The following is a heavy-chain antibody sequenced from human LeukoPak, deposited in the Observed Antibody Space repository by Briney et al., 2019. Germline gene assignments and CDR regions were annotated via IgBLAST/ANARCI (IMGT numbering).Heavy chain of an antibody. V-gene: IGHV4-34*01. Sequence: SETLSLTCAVYGGSFSDYYWAWIRQPPGKGLKWIGEINHNGGINYNPSLKSRVTLSLDTSMNHVSLRLTSVTAADTGVYYCARGLLAHFYGSSSHDYWGQGTLVSVSS. CDR1: GGSFSDYY. CDR2: INHNGGI. D-gene: IGHD3-10*01. J-gene: IGHJ4*02. CDR3: ARGLLAHFYGSSSHDY.